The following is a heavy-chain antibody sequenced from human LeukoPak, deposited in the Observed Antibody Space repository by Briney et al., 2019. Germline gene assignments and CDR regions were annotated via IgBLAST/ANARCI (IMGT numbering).Heavy chain of an antibody. J-gene: IGHJ6*03. CDR1: GGSINSYY. V-gene: IGHV4-59*01. CDR3: ARDRREIAVAGKDYYYYYYMDV. Sequence: SETLSLTCTVSGGSINSYYWSWIRQPPGKGLEWIGYMYSSGSTNYNPSLKSRLTISLDTSKNQVSLKLSSVTAADTAVYYCARDRREIAVAGKDYYYYYYMDVWGKGTTVTISS. D-gene: IGHD6-19*01. CDR2: MYSSGST.